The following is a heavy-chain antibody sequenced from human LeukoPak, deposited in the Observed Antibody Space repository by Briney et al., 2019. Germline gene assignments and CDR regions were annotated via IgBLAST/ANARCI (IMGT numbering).Heavy chain of an antibody. Sequence: SETLSLTCAVYGGSFSGYYWSWIRQPPGKGLEWIGEINHSGSTNYNPSLKSRVTISVDTSKNQFSLKLSSVTAADTAVYYCARGPYSSGWYYLRPFDYWGQGTLVTVSS. CDR3: ARGPYSSGWYYLRPFDY. V-gene: IGHV4-34*01. CDR2: INHSGST. D-gene: IGHD6-19*01. CDR1: GGSFSGYY. J-gene: IGHJ4*02.